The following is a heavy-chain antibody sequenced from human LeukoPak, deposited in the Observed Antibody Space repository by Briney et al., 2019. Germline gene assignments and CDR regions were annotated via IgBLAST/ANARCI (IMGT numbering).Heavy chain of an antibody. CDR1: GFIFSTYA. J-gene: IGHJ4*02. D-gene: IGHD1-14*01. CDR2: ISGSGGST. Sequence: GGSLRLSCATSGFIFSTYALSWVRQAPGKGLEWASSISGSGGSTYHADSVKGRFTISRDSSKNTLYLQMNSLRAEDTAIYYCARGNQGDTCKGLFDYWGQGTLVTVSS. CDR3: ARGNQGDTCKGLFDY. V-gene: IGHV3-23*01.